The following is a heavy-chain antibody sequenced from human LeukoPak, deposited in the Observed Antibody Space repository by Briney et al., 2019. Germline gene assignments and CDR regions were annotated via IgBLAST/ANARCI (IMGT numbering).Heavy chain of an antibody. J-gene: IGHJ3*01. Sequence: GGSLRLSCATSGFPFSDYYMSWIRQAPGKGLEWISYIRYSATDIYYADSVKGRFTISRGNARKSLYLQMNSLRADDTAVYYCARDDMLERPSFDVWGQGTMVTVSS. CDR2: IRYSATDI. V-gene: IGHV3-11*01. D-gene: IGHD1-1*01. CDR1: GFPFSDYY. CDR3: ARDDMLERPSFDV.